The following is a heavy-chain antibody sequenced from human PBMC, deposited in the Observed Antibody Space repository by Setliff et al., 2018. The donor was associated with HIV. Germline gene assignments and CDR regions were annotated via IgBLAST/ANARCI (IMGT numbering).Heavy chain of an antibody. CDR2: ISTDGSST. CDR3: AKDLEYCTGPMCYSFNAFYI. Sequence: PGGSLRLSCAASGFTFSNYWMHWVRQAPGKGLMWVSRISTDGSSTIYADSVKGRFTISRDNAKNTLFLQMNSLRAEDTAVYYCAKDLEYCTGPMCYSFNAFYIWGQGTMVTVSS. V-gene: IGHV3-74*01. CDR1: GFTFSNYW. D-gene: IGHD2-8*02. J-gene: IGHJ3*02.